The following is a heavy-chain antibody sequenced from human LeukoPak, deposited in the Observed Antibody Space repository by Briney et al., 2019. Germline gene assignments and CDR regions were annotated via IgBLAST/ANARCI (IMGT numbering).Heavy chain of an antibody. V-gene: IGHV4-34*01. CDR2: INHSGST. J-gene: IGHJ5*02. CDR1: GGSFSVYY. CDR3: ARGRSRRLSGTANNWFDP. D-gene: IGHD5-12*01. Sequence: PSETLSLTCAVYGGSFSVYYWSWIRHPPGKGLEWIGEINHSGSTNYNPSLKSRVTISVHTSKNQFSLKLSSVTAADTAVYYCARGRSRRLSGTANNWFDPWGQGTLVTVSS.